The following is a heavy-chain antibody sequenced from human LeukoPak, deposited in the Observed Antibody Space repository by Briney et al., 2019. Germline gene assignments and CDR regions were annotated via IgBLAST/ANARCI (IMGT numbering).Heavy chain of an antibody. J-gene: IGHJ4*02. CDR2: IHNSGST. CDR1: GFPFSAHW. V-gene: IGHV4-59*11. CDR3: ARDKGFLEWQIFDR. Sequence: GSLRLSCATSGFPFSAHWMSWVRQPPGKGLEWIGHIHNSGSTKYNPSLKSRVTVSLEKPNNRFSLKLTSVTAADTAFYFCARDKGFLEWQIFDRWGQGTLVTVSS. D-gene: IGHD3-3*01.